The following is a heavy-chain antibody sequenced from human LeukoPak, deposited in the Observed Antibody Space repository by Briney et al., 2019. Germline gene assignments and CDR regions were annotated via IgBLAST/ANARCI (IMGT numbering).Heavy chain of an antibody. Sequence: SETLSLTRTVSGGSISSYYWSWIRQPPGKGLEWIGYIYYSGSTNYNPSLKSRVTISVDTSKNQFSLKLSSVTAADTAVYYCATSSSSESSSWFDYWGQGTLVTVSS. CDR1: GGSISSYY. CDR3: ATSSSSESSSWFDY. CDR2: IYYSGST. J-gene: IGHJ4*02. V-gene: IGHV4-59*01. D-gene: IGHD6-13*01.